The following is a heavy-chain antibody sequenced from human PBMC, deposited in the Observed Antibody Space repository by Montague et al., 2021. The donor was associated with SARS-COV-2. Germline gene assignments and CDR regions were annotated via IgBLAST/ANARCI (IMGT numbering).Heavy chain of an antibody. J-gene: IGHJ4*02. D-gene: IGHD6-19*01. Sequence: SLRLSCAASGFTFSSYDMHWVRQATGKGLECVSIINTAGDTYYPGSVKGRFTISRDNAKNSLYLQMHSLRAGDTAVYYCARGDHTGWQTDYWGQGTLVTVSS. CDR1: GFTFSSYD. CDR3: ARGDHTGWQTDY. CDR2: INTAGDT. V-gene: IGHV3-13*04.